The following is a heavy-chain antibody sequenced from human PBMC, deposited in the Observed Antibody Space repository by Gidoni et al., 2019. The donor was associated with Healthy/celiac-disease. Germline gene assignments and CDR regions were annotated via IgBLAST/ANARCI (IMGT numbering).Heavy chain of an antibody. Sequence: QLQLQESGPGLVKPSETLSLTCTVSGGSISSRSYYWGWIRQPPGKGLEWIGSIYYSGSTYYNPSLKSRVTISVDTSKNQFSLKLSSVTAADTAVYYCARREYCGGDCYSSDYWGQGTLVTVSS. V-gene: IGHV4-39*01. CDR1: GGSISSRSYY. CDR2: IYYSGST. J-gene: IGHJ4*02. CDR3: ARREYCGGDCYSSDY. D-gene: IGHD2-21*02.